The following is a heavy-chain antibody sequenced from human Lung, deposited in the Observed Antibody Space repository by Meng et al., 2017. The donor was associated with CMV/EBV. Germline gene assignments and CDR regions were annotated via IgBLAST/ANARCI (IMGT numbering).Heavy chain of an antibody. J-gene: IGHJ6*02. D-gene: IGHD3-16*02. CDR3: ARTPVPAHVGSYRYYYYYPMDV. V-gene: IGHV1-2*02. CDR1: GYTFTGYY. CDR2: LNPNSGGT. Sequence: SVKVSXKVSGYTFTGYYIHWVRQAPGQGLEWMGWLNPNSGGTNYAQKFQGRVTMTRDTSINTAYVDLSRLRSDDTAAYYCARTPVPAHVGSYRYYYYYPMDVWGQGTXVTVSS.